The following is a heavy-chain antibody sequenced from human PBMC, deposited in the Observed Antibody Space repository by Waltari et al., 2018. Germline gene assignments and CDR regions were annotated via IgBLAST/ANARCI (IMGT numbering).Heavy chain of an antibody. CDR3: SWFSSTYSRTF. Sequence: QVQLLDSGGGVVQPGRSLRLSCAASGFTFSSYGMHWVRQAPGKGLEWVAVIWYDGSNKYYADSVKGRFTISRDNSKNTLYLQMNSLKTEDTAVYYCSWFSSTYSRTFWGQGTLVTVSS. CDR1: GFTFSSYG. V-gene: IGHV3-33*01. D-gene: IGHD2-2*01. CDR2: IWYDGSNK. J-gene: IGHJ4*02.